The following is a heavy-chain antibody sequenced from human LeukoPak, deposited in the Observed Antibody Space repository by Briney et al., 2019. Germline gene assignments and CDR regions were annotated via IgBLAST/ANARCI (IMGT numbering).Heavy chain of an antibody. CDR3: ARANDFRENAFDI. J-gene: IGHJ3*02. V-gene: IGHV4-39*07. CDR2: IYYSGST. CDR1: GGSISSSSYY. D-gene: IGHD1-1*01. Sequence: PSETLSLTCTVSGGSISSSSYYWGWIRQPSGKGLEWIGSIYYSGSTYYNPSLKSRVTVSVDTSKNQFSLKLSSVTAADTAVYYCARANDFRENAFDIWGQGTMVTVSS.